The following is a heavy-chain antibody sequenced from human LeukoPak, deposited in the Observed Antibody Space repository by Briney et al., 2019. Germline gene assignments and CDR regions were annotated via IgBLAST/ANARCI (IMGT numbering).Heavy chain of an antibody. CDR3: ARDSLYYYDSSGYYSPHFDY. V-gene: IGHV1-2*02. CDR1: GYTFTGYY. D-gene: IGHD3-22*01. J-gene: IGHJ4*02. Sequence: AASVKVSCKASGYTFTGYYMHWVRQAPGQGLERVGWINPNSGGTNYAQKCQGRVTMTRDTSISTAYMELSRLRSDDTAVYYCARDSLYYYDSSGYYSPHFDYWGQGTLVTVSS. CDR2: INPNSGGT.